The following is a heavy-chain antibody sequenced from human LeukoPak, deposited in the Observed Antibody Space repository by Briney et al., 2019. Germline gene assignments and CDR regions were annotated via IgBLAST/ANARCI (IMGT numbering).Heavy chain of an antibody. J-gene: IGHJ4*02. CDR2: IKQDGSEK. Sequence: GGSLRLSCAASGFTFSSYWMSWVRQAPGKGLERVANIKQDGSEKYYVDSVKGRFTISRDNAKNSLYLQMNSLRAEDTAVYYCARYYDTSGYPYYLDYWGQGALVSVST. CDR3: ARYYDTSGYPYYLDY. D-gene: IGHD3-22*01. CDR1: GFTFSSYW. V-gene: IGHV3-7*01.